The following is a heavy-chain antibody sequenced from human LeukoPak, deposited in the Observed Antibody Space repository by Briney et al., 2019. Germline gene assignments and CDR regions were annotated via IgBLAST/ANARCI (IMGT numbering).Heavy chain of an antibody. CDR1: GGSISSSSYC. CDR2: IFYSGNT. V-gene: IGHV4-39*07. D-gene: IGHD2-15*01. J-gene: IGHJ4*02. CDR3: ARRKGYCSGGSCYEYYFDY. Sequence: SSETLSLTCTVSGGSISSSSYCWGWIRQPPGKGLEWIGDIFYSGNTYYNPSLKSRVTISVDTSKNQFSLKLSSVTAADTAVYYCARRKGYCSGGSCYEYYFDYWGQGTLVTVSS.